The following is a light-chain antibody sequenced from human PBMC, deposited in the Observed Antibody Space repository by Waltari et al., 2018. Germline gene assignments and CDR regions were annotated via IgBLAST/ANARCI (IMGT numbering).Light chain of an antibody. V-gene: IGLV1-51*02. CDR3: GAWDSSLSAGGV. Sequence: QSVLTQPPSVSAAPGQKVTISCSGSSSNIGNSYVSWYQQFPGTAPKLLIYETRTRPSEIPDRFSGSKSGTSATLVITELQTGDEADYYCGAWDSSLSAGGVFGGGTKVTVL. CDR2: ETR. J-gene: IGLJ3*02. CDR1: SSNIGNSY.